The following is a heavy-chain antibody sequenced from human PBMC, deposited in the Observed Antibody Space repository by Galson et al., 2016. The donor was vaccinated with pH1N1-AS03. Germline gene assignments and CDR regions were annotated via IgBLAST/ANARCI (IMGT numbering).Heavy chain of an antibody. Sequence: SLRLSCAASGLTFSNYAIHWVRQAPGKGLEWVANIKSDGSTRYYVDSVKGRFTISRDNIKNSVSLQMDALREDDTAVYYCARHGPWCFDFWAQGTRVTVSS. CDR2: IKSDGSTR. J-gene: IGHJ4*02. CDR3: ARHGPWCFDF. D-gene: IGHD2-8*02. CDR1: GLTFSNYA. V-gene: IGHV3-7*01.